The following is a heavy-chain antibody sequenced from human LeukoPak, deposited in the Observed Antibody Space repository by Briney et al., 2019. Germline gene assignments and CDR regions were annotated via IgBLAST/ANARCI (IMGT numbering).Heavy chain of an antibody. D-gene: IGHD6-13*01. CDR3: ARETAAINFDY. CDR1: GFTFSSFE. Sequence: GGSLRLSCGVSGFTFSSFEMNWVRQAPGKGLEWISYISTSGSTIYYADSVKGRFTISRDNAKNSLYLQMNSLRVEDTAIYYCARETAAINFDYWGQGTLVTVSS. CDR2: ISTSGSTI. J-gene: IGHJ4*02. V-gene: IGHV3-48*03.